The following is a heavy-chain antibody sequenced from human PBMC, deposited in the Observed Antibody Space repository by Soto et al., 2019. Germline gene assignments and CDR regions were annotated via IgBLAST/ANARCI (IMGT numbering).Heavy chain of an antibody. CDR1: GYTFSNYD. J-gene: IGHJ4*02. CDR3: AKVSRKGSAIDFDY. V-gene: IGHV1-8*01. CDR2: VNPNNGDT. D-gene: IGHD3-10*01. Sequence: QVQLVQSGAELKKPGASVKVSCKASGYTFSNYDMNWVRQATGQGPEWIGWVNPNNGDTGYAQKFQGRVTLTTDISTTTADIALTTLRSEDTDLFNCAKVSRKGSAIDFDYWGQGTLITVSS.